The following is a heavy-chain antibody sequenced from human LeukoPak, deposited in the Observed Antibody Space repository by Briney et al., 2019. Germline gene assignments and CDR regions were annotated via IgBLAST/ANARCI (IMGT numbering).Heavy chain of an antibody. Sequence: PGRFLRLSCGASGFIFSSYALHWVRQAPGKGLEWVAAISYDGGNTYYADSVKGRFTISRDNSKNTLYLQMESLRAEDTAVYYCARGRYSGYDSGYFDYWGQGTLVTVSS. CDR2: ISYDGGNT. J-gene: IGHJ4*02. V-gene: IGHV3-30*04. D-gene: IGHD5-12*01. CDR1: GFIFSSYA. CDR3: ARGRYSGYDSGYFDY.